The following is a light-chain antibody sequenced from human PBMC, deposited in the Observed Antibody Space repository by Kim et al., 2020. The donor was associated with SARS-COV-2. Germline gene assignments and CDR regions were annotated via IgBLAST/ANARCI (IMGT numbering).Light chain of an antibody. CDR2: DAS. CDR3: KQRSNWPLT. CDR1: QSVSSY. Sequence: LSPGERPCPSCSASQSVSSYLAWYQQKPGQAPRLLIYDASNRATGIPARFSGSGSGTDFALTISSLEPEDFAVYYCKQRSNWPLTFGGGTKVDIK. J-gene: IGKJ4*01. V-gene: IGKV3-11*01.